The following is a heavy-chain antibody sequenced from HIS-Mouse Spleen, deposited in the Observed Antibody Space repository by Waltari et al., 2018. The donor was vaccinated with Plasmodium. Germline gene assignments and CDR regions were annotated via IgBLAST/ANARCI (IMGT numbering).Heavy chain of an antibody. D-gene: IGHD6-13*01. CDR2: IYYSGST. V-gene: IGHV4-31*03. CDR1: GGSISSGGYY. J-gene: IGHJ4*02. CDR3: ARSIAATVTFYFDY. Sequence: QVQLQESGPGLVKPSQTLSLTCTVSGGSISSGGYYWSWIRQHPGKGLEWIGYIYYSGSTYYNPSLKSRVTISVDTSKNQFSLKLSSGTAADTAVYYCARSIAATVTFYFDYWGQGTLVTVSS.